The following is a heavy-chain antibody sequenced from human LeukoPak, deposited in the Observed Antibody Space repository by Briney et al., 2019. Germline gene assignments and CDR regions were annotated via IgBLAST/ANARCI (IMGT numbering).Heavy chain of an antibody. D-gene: IGHD3-10*01. CDR2: ISGYNGDT. CDR3: ARPNYPGGSGSYGGTNWFDP. Sequence: ASVKVSCKASGYTFTYYGISWVRQAPGQGLEWMGWISGYNGDTNYAQSLQGRVTTTTDTSTSTAYMELRSLRSDDTAIYYCARPNYPGGSGSYGGTNWFDPWGQGTLVTVSS. J-gene: IGHJ5*02. V-gene: IGHV1-18*01. CDR1: GYTFTYYG.